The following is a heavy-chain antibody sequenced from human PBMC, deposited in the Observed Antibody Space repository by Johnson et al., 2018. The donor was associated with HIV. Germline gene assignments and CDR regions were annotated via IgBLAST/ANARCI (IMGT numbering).Heavy chain of an antibody. CDR3: ASDNGGTKDAFDM. CDR1: GFTFSSYA. J-gene: IGHJ3*02. CDR2: IYSGGST. Sequence: QVQVLESGGGVVQPGRSLRLSCAASGFTFSSYAMHWVRQAPAQGLEWVSVIYSGGSTYSADSVKGRFTISRDNAKNSLYLQMNSLRAEDTAVYYCASDNGGTKDAFDMWGQGTMVTVSS. D-gene: IGHD1-1*01. V-gene: IGHV3-NL1*01.